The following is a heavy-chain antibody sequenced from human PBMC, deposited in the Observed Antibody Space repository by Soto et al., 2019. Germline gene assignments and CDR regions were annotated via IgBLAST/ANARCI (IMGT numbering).Heavy chain of an antibody. Sequence: LRLSCAASGFSFSSYGMHWVRQAPAKGLEWVAFISHDGSNDYYADSVKGRYTISRDNSKNTVYLQMNSLRVEDTAVYYCATDANEYLWEYYFDFWGQGTLVTVSS. CDR3: ATDANEYLWEYYFDF. J-gene: IGHJ4*02. CDR2: ISHDGSND. CDR1: GFSFSSYG. V-gene: IGHV3-30*03. D-gene: IGHD3-16*01.